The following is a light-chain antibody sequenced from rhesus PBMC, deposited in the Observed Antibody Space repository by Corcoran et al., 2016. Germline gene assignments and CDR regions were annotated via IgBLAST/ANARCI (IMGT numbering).Light chain of an antibody. CDR2: GAS. CDR3: LQSSDWPRT. J-gene: IGKJ1*01. CDR1: QSVRNY. V-gene: IGKV3-24*03. Sequence: EIVMTQSPVTLALSPGERATLSCRASQSVRNYLAWYQQKPGQAPRLLIYGASNRATGIPDRFSGSGSGTEFTLTIGSLEPEDVGIYCCLQSSDWPRTFGQGTKVEIK.